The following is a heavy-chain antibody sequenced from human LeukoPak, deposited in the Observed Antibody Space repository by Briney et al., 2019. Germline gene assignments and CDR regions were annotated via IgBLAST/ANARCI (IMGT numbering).Heavy chain of an antibody. CDR2: IYYSGST. Sequence: SETLSLTCTVSGGSISSSSYYWGWIRQPPGKGLEWIGSIYYSGSTYYNPSLKSRVTISVDTSKNQFSLKLSSVTAADTAVYYCARGVSSYDILTGYQFDYWGQGTLVTVSS. D-gene: IGHD3-9*01. CDR1: GGSISSSSYY. J-gene: IGHJ4*02. CDR3: ARGVSSYDILTGYQFDY. V-gene: IGHV4-39*01.